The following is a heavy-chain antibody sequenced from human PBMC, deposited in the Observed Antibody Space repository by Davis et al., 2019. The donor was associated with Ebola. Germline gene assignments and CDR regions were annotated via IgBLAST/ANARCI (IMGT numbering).Heavy chain of an antibody. V-gene: IGHV3-21*01. CDR1: GFTFSSYS. D-gene: IGHD3-22*01. J-gene: IGHJ4*02. CDR3: ARDSHWRISSGYYFDY. CDR2: ISSSSSYI. Sequence: GESLKISCAASGFTFSSYSMNWVRQAPGKGLEWVSSISSSSSYIYYADSVKGRFTISRDNAKNSLYLQMNSLRAEDTAVYYCARDSHWRISSGYYFDYWGQGTLVTVSS.